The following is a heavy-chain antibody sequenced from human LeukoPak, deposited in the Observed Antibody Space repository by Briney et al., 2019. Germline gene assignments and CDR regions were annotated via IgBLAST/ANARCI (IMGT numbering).Heavy chain of an antibody. D-gene: IGHD2-8*01. CDR2: MTPNSGNT. CDR3: VGEKNCPDGICYED. Sequence: GASVKVSCKASGYTLGNNDINWVRQATGQGLEGLGWMTPNSGNTGYGRKFQGRVTMTRDTSISTAYMELSNLRSEDTAVYYCVGEKNCPDGICYEDWGQGTLVTVSS. J-gene: IGHJ4*02. CDR1: GYTLGNND. V-gene: IGHV1-8*02.